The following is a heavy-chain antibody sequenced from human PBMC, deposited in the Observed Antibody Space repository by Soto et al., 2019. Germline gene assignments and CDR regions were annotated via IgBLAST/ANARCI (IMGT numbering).Heavy chain of an antibody. CDR1: GDSISSADYY. J-gene: IGHJ6*02. CDR3: AGVVWFRGMDV. V-gene: IGHV4-30-4*01. Sequence: PSETLSLTCTVSGDSISSADYYWSWIRQTPGKGLEWIGHIFYSGTTYYNPSLKSRLTISVDTSKNQFSLHIYSVTPEDTAVHYCAGVVWFRGMDVWGQGTPVTVSS. D-gene: IGHD3-16*01. CDR2: IFYSGTT.